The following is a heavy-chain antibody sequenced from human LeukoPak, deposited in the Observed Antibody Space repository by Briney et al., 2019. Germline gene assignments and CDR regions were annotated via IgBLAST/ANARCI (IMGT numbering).Heavy chain of an antibody. Sequence: PSETLSLTCTVSGGSFSTYYWSWIRQPPGKGLEWIGYIYYSGNTNYNPSLKSRVTISADTSKKQISLKLNSVTAADTAVYYCTRDSNIARFYSWGRGTLVTVSS. J-gene: IGHJ5*02. D-gene: IGHD2-21*01. CDR1: GGSFSTYY. V-gene: IGHV4-59*12. CDR3: TRDSNIARFYS. CDR2: IYYSGNT.